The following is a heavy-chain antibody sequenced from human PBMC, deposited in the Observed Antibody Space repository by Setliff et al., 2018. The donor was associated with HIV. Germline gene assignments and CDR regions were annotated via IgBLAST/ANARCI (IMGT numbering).Heavy chain of an antibody. J-gene: IGHJ4*02. CDR3: ARDSGYYDSSGYYSYSHYFDY. V-gene: IGHV4-59*01. Sequence: SETLSLTCTVSGGSISSYYWSWIRQPPGKGLEWIGYIYYSGSTNYNPSLKSRVTISVDTSKNQFSLKLSSVTAADTAVYYCARDSGYYDSSGYYSYSHYFDYWGQGTLVTV. CDR2: IYYSGST. D-gene: IGHD3-22*01. CDR1: GGSISSYY.